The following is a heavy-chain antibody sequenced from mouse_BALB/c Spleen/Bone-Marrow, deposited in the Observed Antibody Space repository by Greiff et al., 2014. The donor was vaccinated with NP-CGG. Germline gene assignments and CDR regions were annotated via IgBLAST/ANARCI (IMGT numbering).Heavy chain of an antibody. J-gene: IGHJ2*01. Sequence: QVQLQQSGAELAKPGASVQLSCKASGYTFTSYWMHWVKQRPGQGLEWIGYINPITGYIEYNQKFKDKATLTADRSSSTAYMQLSSLTSEDSAVYYCARSKYGNYVGFDYWGHGTTLTVSS. D-gene: IGHD2-10*02. V-gene: IGHV1-7*01. CDR3: ARSKYGNYVGFDY. CDR2: INPITGYI. CDR1: GYTFTSYW.